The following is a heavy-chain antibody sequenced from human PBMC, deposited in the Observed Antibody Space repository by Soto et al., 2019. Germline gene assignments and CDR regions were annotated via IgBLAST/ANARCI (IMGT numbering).Heavy chain of an antibody. CDR3: ARAELGYYYDSSGSNWFDP. Sequence: ASVKVSCKVSGYTLTELSMHWVRQAPGKGLEWMGGFDPEDGETIYAQKFQGRVTMTEDTSASTAYMELSSLRSEDTAVYYCARAELGYYYDSSGSNWFDPWGQGTLVTVSS. CDR2: FDPEDGET. D-gene: IGHD3-22*01. V-gene: IGHV1-24*01. CDR1: GYTLTELS. J-gene: IGHJ5*02.